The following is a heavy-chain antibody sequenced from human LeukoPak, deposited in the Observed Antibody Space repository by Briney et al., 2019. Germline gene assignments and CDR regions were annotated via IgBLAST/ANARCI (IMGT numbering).Heavy chain of an antibody. CDR2: IWYDGSNK. CDR3: ARDVYYGSGPLGY. Sequence: RSVRLSCAASGFTFSSYGRHWVRQARGKGLEGVAVIWYDGSNKYYAHSVTARFTISRDNSKNTLYLQMNSLRAEDTAVYYCARDVYYGSGPLGYWGQGTLVTVSS. D-gene: IGHD3-10*01. V-gene: IGHV3-33*01. J-gene: IGHJ4*02. CDR1: GFTFSSYG.